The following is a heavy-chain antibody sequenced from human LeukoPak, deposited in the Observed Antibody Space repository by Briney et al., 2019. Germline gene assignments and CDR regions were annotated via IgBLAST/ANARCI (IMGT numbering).Heavy chain of an antibody. CDR3: ARHASNTYAPFDY. V-gene: IGHV5-51*01. J-gene: IGHJ4*02. D-gene: IGHD2-2*02. Sequence: GDPLKISCEGSGYSFTSYWIGWVRQMPGKGLDWMGIIYPGDSDTRYSPSFQGQVTISADKSIDTAYLQWSSLKASDTAMYYCARHASNTYAPFDYWGQGALVTVSS. CDR1: GYSFTSYW. CDR2: IYPGDSDT.